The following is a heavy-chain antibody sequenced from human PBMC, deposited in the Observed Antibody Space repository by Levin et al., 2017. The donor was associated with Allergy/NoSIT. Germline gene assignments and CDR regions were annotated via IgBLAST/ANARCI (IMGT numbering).Heavy chain of an antibody. CDR3: AKGDQLLYNYYYGMDV. CDR2: ISYDGSNK. Sequence: PGGSLRLSCAASGFTFSSYGMHWVRQAPGKGLEWVAVISYDGSNKYYADSVKGRFTISRDNSKNTLYLQMNSLRAEDTAVYYCAKGDQLLYNYYYGMDVWGQGTTVTVSS. V-gene: IGHV3-30*18. D-gene: IGHD2-2*02. CDR1: GFTFSSYG. J-gene: IGHJ6*02.